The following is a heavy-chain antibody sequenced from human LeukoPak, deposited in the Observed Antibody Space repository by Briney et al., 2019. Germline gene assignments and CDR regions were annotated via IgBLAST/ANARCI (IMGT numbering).Heavy chain of an antibody. J-gene: IGHJ4*02. CDR1: GFTFSDYY. D-gene: IGHD3-10*01. Sequence: GGSLRLSCAASGFTFSDYYMSWIRQAPGRGLEWVSSISSTSSYIYYADSVKGRFTISRDNAKNSLYLQMNSLRAEDTAVYYCAREDNYYGSGTPFDYWGQGTLVTVSS. CDR3: AREDNYYGSGTPFDY. V-gene: IGHV3-11*06. CDR2: ISSTSSYI.